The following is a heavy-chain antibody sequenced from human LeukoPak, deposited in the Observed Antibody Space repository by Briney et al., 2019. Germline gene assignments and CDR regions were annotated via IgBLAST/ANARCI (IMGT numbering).Heavy chain of an antibody. CDR3: ARDPLYSNSVRQYFDY. Sequence: SVKVSCKASGGTFSSYAISWVRQAPGQGLEWMGGIIPIFGTANYAQKFQGRVTITADESTSTAYMELSSLRSEDTAVYYCARDPLYSNSVRQYFDYWGQGTLVTVSS. CDR1: GGTFSSYA. V-gene: IGHV1-69*13. J-gene: IGHJ4*02. CDR2: IIPIFGTA. D-gene: IGHD4-11*01.